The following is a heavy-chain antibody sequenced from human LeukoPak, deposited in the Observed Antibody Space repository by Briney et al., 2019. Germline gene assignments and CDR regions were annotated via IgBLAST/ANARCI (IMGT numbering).Heavy chain of an antibody. Sequence: PWGTLRLSCAASGFTFSASNMNWIRQAPGKGLEWVSSITGGSSYIFYADSVNGRLTSPRDNAKNPLYLRMNSLRADDTAVYYCARYSGTYRDYWGQGTLVTDSS. J-gene: IGHJ4*02. V-gene: IGHV3-21*01. CDR2: ITGGSSYI. CDR3: ARYSGTYRDY. D-gene: IGHD1-26*01. CDR1: GFTFSASN.